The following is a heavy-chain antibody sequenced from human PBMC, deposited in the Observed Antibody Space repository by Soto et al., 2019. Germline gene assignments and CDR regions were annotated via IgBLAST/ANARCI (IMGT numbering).Heavy chain of an antibody. V-gene: IGHV3-23*01. D-gene: IGHD3-10*01. CDR3: ARGRYYDSPQDL. CDR1: GFNFDPYA. J-gene: IGHJ5*02. Sequence: PGGSLRLSCTPLGFNFDPYAMSWVRQAPGKGLEWVSAVTATAESAYYTDSVRGRFIITRDNSDNMLYLQMSSLRVEDTAIYFCARGRYYDSPQDLWGRGTQVTVSS. CDR2: VTATAESA.